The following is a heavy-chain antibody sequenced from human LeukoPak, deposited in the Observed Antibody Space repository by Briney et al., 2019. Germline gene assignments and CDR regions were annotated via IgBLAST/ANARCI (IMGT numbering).Heavy chain of an antibody. V-gene: IGHV4-4*07. CDR1: GGSISSYY. CDR3: ARVSSPWSPRDGFDI. Sequence: KSSETLSLTCTVSGGSISSYYWSWIRQPAGKGLEWIGRIYTSGSTNYNPSLKSRVTMSVDTSKNQFSLKLSSVTPEDTAVYYCARVSSPWSPRDGFDIWGQGTMVIVSS. J-gene: IGHJ3*02. CDR2: IYTSGST. D-gene: IGHD1-26*01.